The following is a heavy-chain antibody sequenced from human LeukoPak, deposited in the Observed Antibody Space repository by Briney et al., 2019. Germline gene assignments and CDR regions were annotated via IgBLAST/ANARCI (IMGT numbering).Heavy chain of an antibody. V-gene: IGHV1-2*02. CDR3: ARGPRIAAAGTGTNWFDP. CDR1: GYTFTGYY. CDR2: INPNSGGT. J-gene: IGHJ5*02. Sequence: VASVKVSCKASGYTFTGYYMHWVRQAPGQGLEWMGWINPNSGGTNYAQKFQGRVTMTRDTSISTAYMELSRLRSDDTAVYYCARGPRIAAAGTGTNWFDPWGQGTLVTVSS. D-gene: IGHD6-13*01.